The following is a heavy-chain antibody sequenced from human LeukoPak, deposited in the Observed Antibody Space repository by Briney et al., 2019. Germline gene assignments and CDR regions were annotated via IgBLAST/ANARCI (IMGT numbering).Heavy chain of an antibody. CDR1: GFTFSRYG. CDR2: IWYDGGNK. Sequence: GGSLRLSCAASGFTFSRYGMHWVRQAPGEGLEWVAVIWYDGGNKYYADSVKGRFTISRDNSKNTLYLQMNSLRAEDTAVYYCAREMDTGIRYYFDYWGQGTLVTVSS. J-gene: IGHJ4*02. V-gene: IGHV3-33*01. CDR3: AREMDTGIRYYFDY. D-gene: IGHD5-18*01.